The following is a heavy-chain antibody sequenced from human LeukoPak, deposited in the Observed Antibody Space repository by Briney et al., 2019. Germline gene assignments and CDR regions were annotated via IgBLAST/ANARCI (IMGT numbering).Heavy chain of an antibody. J-gene: IGHJ5*02. CDR3: ARHLGLATGYSSSWYSPRSTGGRLDP. CDR2: IRYDGSNK. V-gene: IGHV3-30*02. CDR1: GFTFSSYG. D-gene: IGHD6-13*01. Sequence: GGSLRLSCAASGFTFSSYGMHWVRQAPGKGLEWVAFIRYDGSNKYYADSVKGRFTISRDNSKNTLYLQMNSLRAEDTAVYYCARHLGLATGYSSSWYSPRSTGGRLDPWGQGTLVTVSS.